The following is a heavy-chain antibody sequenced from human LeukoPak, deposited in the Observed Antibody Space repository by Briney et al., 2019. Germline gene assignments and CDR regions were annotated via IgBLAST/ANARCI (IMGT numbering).Heavy chain of an antibody. Sequence: GESLKISCKGSGYSFTTYWIGWVRQMPGKGLEWMGIIYPGDSDTRYSPPFQGQVTISADKSISTAYLQWSSLKASDTAMYYCARVPDTVRASRFSSHNWFDPWGQGTLVTVSS. J-gene: IGHJ5*02. V-gene: IGHV5-51*01. CDR3: ARVPDTVRASRFSSHNWFDP. CDR1: GYSFTTYW. CDR2: IYPGDSDT. D-gene: IGHD2-2*01.